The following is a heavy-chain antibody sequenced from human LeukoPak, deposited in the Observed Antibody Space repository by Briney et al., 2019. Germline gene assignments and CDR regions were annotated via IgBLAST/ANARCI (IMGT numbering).Heavy chain of an antibody. CDR3: AGRYLPKTVTTFDY. Sequence: SETLSLTCTVSGASISDGDYYWSWIRQPAGRGLEWIGRIYTSGSTNYNPSLESRVSISVDTSRNHFSLTLTSGTAADTAVYFCAGRYLPKTVTTFDYWGQGTLVTASS. CDR1: GASISDGDYY. D-gene: IGHD4-17*01. CDR2: IYTSGST. J-gene: IGHJ4*02. V-gene: IGHV4-61*02.